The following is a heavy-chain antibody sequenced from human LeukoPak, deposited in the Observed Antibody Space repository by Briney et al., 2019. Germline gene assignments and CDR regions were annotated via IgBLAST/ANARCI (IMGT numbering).Heavy chain of an antibody. J-gene: IGHJ4*02. D-gene: IGHD3-22*01. CDR1: GFTFSTYT. CDR2: ISGSGKYI. V-gene: IGHV3-21*01. Sequence: GGSLRLSCAASGFTFSTYTMNWVRQAPGKGLEWVSSISGSGKYIHYADSLKGRFTISRDNAKNSLYLQMSSLRAEDTAVYYCARDTNYYDSSGSFPLDYWGQGTLVTVSS. CDR3: ARDTNYYDSSGSFPLDY.